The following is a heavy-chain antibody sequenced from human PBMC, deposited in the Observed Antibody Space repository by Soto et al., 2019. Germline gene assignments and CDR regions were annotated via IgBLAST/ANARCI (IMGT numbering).Heavy chain of an antibody. CDR2: MRGSGGDT. CDR3: VKAHSDSYYYFDY. Sequence: EVQLLESGGALVQPGGSLRLSCAASGFTFSFYAMSWVRQAPGKGLEWVSSMRGSGGDTYYADSVKGRFTISRDNSKNTLYLQMNSLRVEDTAVYYCVKAHSDSYYYFDYWGQGTLVTVSS. V-gene: IGHV3-23*01. J-gene: IGHJ4*02. D-gene: IGHD3-22*01. CDR1: GFTFSFYA.